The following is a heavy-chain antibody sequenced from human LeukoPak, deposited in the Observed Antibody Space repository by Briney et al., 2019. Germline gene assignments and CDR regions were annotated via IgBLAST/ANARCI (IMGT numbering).Heavy chain of an antibody. CDR1: GFTFSSFS. Sequence: PGGSLRLSCAASGFTFSSFSMHWVRQAPGTGLECVAYINNSGNIIYYADSVKGRFAISRDNAKNSVYLQMNSLRDGDTAVYYCVRGYFYCMDVWGKGTTVTVSS. CDR3: VRGYFYCMDV. V-gene: IGHV3-48*02. D-gene: IGHD2-21*01. CDR2: INNSGNII. J-gene: IGHJ6*03.